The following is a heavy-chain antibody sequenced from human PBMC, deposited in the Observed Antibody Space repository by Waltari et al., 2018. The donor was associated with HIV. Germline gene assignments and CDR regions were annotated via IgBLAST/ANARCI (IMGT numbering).Heavy chain of an antibody. CDR2: IYYSGST. CDR3: ARGSGGSGTMGGWYFDL. Sequence: QVQLQESGPGLVKPSQTLSLTCTVSGGSISSGGYYWSWIRQHPGKGLEWIGYIYYSGSTYYNPALKSRVTISVDTSKNQFSLKLSSVTAADTAVYYCARGSGGSGTMGGWYFDLWGRGTLVTVSS. CDR1: GGSISSGGYY. J-gene: IGHJ2*01. V-gene: IGHV4-31*03. D-gene: IGHD3-10*01.